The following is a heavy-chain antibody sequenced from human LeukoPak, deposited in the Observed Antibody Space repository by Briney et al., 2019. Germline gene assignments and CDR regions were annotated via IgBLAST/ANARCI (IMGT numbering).Heavy chain of an antibody. V-gene: IGHV1-18*01. D-gene: IGHD3-3*01. Sequence: ASVKVSCKTSGYTFSSSGISWVRQAPGQGLEWMGWISAYNGNTDYEKKLQGRVTMTTDTSTSTAYMELRSLRSDDTAVYYCARYSGVVAPGYGMDVWGQGTTVTVSS. CDR2: ISAYNGNT. J-gene: IGHJ6*02. CDR1: GYTFSSSG. CDR3: ARYSGVVAPGYGMDV.